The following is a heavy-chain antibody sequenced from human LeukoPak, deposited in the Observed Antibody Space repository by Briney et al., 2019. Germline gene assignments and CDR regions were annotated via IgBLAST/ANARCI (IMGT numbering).Heavy chain of an antibody. J-gene: IGHJ3*02. D-gene: IGHD3-10*01. CDR2: INRDGSST. V-gene: IGHV3-74*01. CDR3: ARPRITMVRGVSFDAFDI. Sequence: GSLRLSCAASGFTFSSYWMHWVRQAPGKGLVWVSRINRDGSSTSYADSVKGRFTISRDNAKNTLYLQMNSLRAEDTAVYYCARPRITMVRGVSFDAFDIWGQGTMVTVSS. CDR1: GFTFSSYW.